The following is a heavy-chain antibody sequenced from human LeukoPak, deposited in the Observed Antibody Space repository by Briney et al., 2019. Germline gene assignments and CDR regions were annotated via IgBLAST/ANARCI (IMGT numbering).Heavy chain of an antibody. V-gene: IGHV3-7*01. CDR3: ARFIIAFDY. D-gene: IGHD3-10*01. J-gene: IGHJ4*02. Sequence: GGSLRLSCAASGFTFRSYGMHWVRQAPGKGLEWVANIREDGSETFYLDSVKGRFTISRDNARKSLYLQMHSLRAEDTAVYYCARFIIAFDYWGQGTLATVSS. CDR2: IREDGSET. CDR1: GFTFRSYG.